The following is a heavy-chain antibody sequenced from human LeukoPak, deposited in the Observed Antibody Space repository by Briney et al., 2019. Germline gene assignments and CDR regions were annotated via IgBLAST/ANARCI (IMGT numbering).Heavy chain of an antibody. D-gene: IGHD5-24*01. J-gene: IGHJ4*02. CDR3: AKGSGYNSRSFDY. CDR1: GFTFSSYA. CDR2: ISGSGGST. V-gene: IGHV3-23*01. Sequence: GGSLRLSCAASGFTFSSYAMSWVRQAPGRGLEWVSAISGSGGSTYYADSVKGRFTISRDNSKNTLYLQMNSLRAEDAAVYYCAKGSGYNSRSFDYWGQGTLVTVSS.